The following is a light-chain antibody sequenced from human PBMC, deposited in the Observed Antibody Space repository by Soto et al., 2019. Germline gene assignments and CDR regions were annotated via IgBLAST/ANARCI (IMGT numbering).Light chain of an antibody. Sequence: DIQMAQSPSSLSASVGDRVTITCRASQTINSYLNWYQQRPGKAPKLLVFAADTLQSGVPSRFSGGGSGTDFTLTISSLQPEDFATYYCQQTYSTLLTFGGGTKVDIK. J-gene: IGKJ4*01. CDR3: QQTYSTLLT. CDR1: QTINSY. V-gene: IGKV1-39*01. CDR2: AAD.